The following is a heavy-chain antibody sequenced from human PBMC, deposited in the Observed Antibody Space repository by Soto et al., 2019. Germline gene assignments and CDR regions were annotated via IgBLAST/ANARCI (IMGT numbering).Heavy chain of an antibody. J-gene: IGHJ4*02. V-gene: IGHV4-61*01. CDR1: GGSVSSGSYY. CDR2: IYYSGST. Sequence: QVQLQESGPGLVKPSETLSLTCTVSGGSVSSGSYYWSWIRQPPGKGLEWIGYIYYSGSTNYNTSRKRRVTISVDTSKTQFSLKLSSVTAADTAVYYCARVRGDGYNYDYWGQGTLVTVSS. CDR3: ARVRGDGYNYDY. D-gene: IGHD5-12*01.